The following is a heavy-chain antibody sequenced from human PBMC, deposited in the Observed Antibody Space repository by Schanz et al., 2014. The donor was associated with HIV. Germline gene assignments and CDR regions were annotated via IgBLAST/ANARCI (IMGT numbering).Heavy chain of an antibody. Sequence: VQVVESGGGVVQPGRSLRLSCAASGFSFSSYVMHWVRQAPGKGLEWVAVIWYDGNSKYYADSVKGRFTISRDNSKNTLYLQMNSLRAEDTAVYYCARGGLQWHPEWFDYWGQGTLVSVSS. CDR2: IWYDGNSK. CDR1: GFSFSSYV. CDR3: ARGGLQWHPEWFDY. J-gene: IGHJ4*02. V-gene: IGHV3-33*01. D-gene: IGHD4-4*01.